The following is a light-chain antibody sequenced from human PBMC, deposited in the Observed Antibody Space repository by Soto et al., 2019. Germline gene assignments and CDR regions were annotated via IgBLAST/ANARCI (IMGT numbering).Light chain of an antibody. CDR2: KAS. CDR3: QHYNSYSEA. CDR1: QTIDSW. V-gene: IGKV1-5*03. J-gene: IGKJ1*01. Sequence: DIQMTQSPSTLSAAVGDRVTITCRASQTIDSWLAWYQQKPGKAPKLLIYKASTLKSGVPSRFSGSGSGTEFTRTISSLQPDDFATYYCQHYNSYSEAFGQGTKVDIK.